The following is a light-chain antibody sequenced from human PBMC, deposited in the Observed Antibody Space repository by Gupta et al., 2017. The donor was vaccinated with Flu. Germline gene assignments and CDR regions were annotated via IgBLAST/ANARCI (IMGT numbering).Light chain of an antibody. V-gene: IGKV3-20*01. Sequence: EIVLTQSPGTLSLSPGETATLSCRASQSINSNYLAWYQQKPGQAPRLLIYGASYWASGIPDRFSGSGSGTDFALTISRLEPEDFAVYYCQQDGNSPQTVGQGTKVEF. CDR1: QSINSNY. J-gene: IGKJ1*01. CDR2: GAS. CDR3: QQDGNSPQT.